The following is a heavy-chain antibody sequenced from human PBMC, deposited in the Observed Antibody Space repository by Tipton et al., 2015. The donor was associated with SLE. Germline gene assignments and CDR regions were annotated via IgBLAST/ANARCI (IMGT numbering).Heavy chain of an antibody. CDR2: IYYSGST. J-gene: IGHJ4*02. Sequence: TLFLTCTVSGGSISSYYWSRIRQPPGKGLEWIGYIYYSGSTYYNPSLKSRVTISVDTSKNQFSLKLSSVTAADTAVYYCARSPPYYYGSSGLDYWGQGTLVTVSS. CDR3: ARSPPYYYGSSGLDY. D-gene: IGHD3-22*01. V-gene: IGHV4-59*01. CDR1: GGSISSYY.